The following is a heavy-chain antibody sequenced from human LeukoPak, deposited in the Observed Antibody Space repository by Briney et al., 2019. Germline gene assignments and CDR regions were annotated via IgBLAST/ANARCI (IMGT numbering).Heavy chain of an antibody. CDR1: GGSISSSSYY. V-gene: IGHV4-39*07. J-gene: IGHJ4*02. CDR2: IYYSGST. CDR3: ARGRYSGSLHFDY. D-gene: IGHD1-26*01. Sequence: SETLSLTCTVSGGSISSSSYYWGWIRQPPGKGLEWIGSIYYSGSTYYNPSLKSRVTISVDRSKNQFSLKLSSVTAADTAVYYCARGRYSGSLHFDYWGQGTLVTVSS.